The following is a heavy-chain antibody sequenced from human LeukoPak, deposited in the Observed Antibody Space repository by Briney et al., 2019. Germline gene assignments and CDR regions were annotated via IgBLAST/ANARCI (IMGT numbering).Heavy chain of an antibody. CDR3: ARAMSGWNPRNDYFDY. Sequence: SETLSLTCTVSGGSISSGGYYWSWIRQHPGMGLAWIGYIYYSGSTYYNPSLKSRVTISVDTSKSQFSLKLSSVTAADTAVYYCARAMSGWNPRNDYFDYWGQGTLVTVSS. CDR2: IYYSGST. V-gene: IGHV4-31*03. CDR1: GGSISSGGYY. D-gene: IGHD1-1*01. J-gene: IGHJ4*02.